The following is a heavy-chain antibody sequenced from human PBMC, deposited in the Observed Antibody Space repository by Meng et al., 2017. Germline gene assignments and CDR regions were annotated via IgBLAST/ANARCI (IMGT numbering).Heavy chain of an antibody. V-gene: IGHV4-61*01. CDR1: GGSVSSGSYY. CDR3: ARAIAVAGITIDY. CDR2: IYYSGST. D-gene: IGHD6-19*01. Sequence: GQRKGSGPGPVGPAETLSLTCTVSGGSVSSGSYYWSWIRQPPGKGLEWIGYIYYSGSTNYNPSLKSRVTISVDTSKNQFSLKLSSVTAADTAVYYCARAIAVAGITIDYWGQGTLVTVSS. J-gene: IGHJ4*02.